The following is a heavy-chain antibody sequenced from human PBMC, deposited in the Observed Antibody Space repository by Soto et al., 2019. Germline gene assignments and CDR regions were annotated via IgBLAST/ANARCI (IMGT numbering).Heavy chain of an antibody. CDR2: ISYSGST. Sequence: SETLSLTCSVSGGSVSSYYWSWIRQPPGKGLEWIGYISYSGSTNYNPSLKNRVTISVDTSKNQFSLKLSSVTAADTAVYYCASGAPGYDSWSGYSYEGYFDYWGKGPLVTVSS. J-gene: IGHJ4*02. D-gene: IGHD3-3*01. V-gene: IGHV4-59*02. CDR3: ASGAPGYDSWSGYSYEGYFDY. CDR1: GGSVSSYY.